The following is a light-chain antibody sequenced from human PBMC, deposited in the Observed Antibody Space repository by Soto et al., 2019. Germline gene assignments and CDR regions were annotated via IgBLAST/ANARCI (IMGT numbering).Light chain of an antibody. Sequence: QSVLTQPASVSGSPGQSVTISCTGTSSDVGGYNYVSWYQQHPGKAPKLMIYDVSNRPSGISDRFSGSKSDNTASLTISGLQAEDEADYYCSSYTSSSSSVVFGGGTKHTVL. CDR3: SSYTSSSSSVV. CDR2: DVS. V-gene: IGLV2-14*01. CDR1: SSDVGGYNY. J-gene: IGLJ2*01.